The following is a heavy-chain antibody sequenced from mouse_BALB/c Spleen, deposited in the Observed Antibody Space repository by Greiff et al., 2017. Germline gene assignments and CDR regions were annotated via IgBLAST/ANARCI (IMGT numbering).Heavy chain of an antibody. CDR1: GFTFSSYA. Sequence: EVKLMESGGGLVKPGGSLKLSCAASGFTFSSYAMSWVRQTPEKRLEWVASISSGGSNYYPDSVKGRFTISRDNARNILYLQMSSLRSEDTAMYYCAGHSSPWFAYWGQGTLVTVSA. CDR2: ISSGGSN. D-gene: IGHD1-1*01. CDR3: AGHSSPWFAY. V-gene: IGHV5-6-5*01. J-gene: IGHJ3*01.